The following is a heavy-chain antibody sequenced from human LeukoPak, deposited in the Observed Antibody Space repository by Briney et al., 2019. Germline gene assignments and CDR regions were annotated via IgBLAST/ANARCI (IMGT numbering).Heavy chain of an antibody. D-gene: IGHD1-1*01. CDR1: GFTFSSYG. V-gene: IGHV3-33*01. J-gene: IGHJ6*02. Sequence: PGGSLRLSCAASGFTFSSYGMHWVRQAPGKGLEGVAVIWYDGSNKYYADSVKGRFTISRDNSKNTLYLQMNSLRAEDTAVYYCARDFTPLGERYYYYGMDVWGQGTTVTVSS. CDR3: ARDFTPLGERYYYYGMDV. CDR2: IWYDGSNK.